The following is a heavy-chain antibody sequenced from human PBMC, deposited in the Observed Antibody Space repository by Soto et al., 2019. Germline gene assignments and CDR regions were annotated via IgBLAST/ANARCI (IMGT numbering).Heavy chain of an antibody. Sequence: QVRLVQSGAEVKKPGSSVQVTCKASGAIFSSNAIGWVRQAPGQGLGWMGGILPIFGRTNYAKKFKGRVTITADESTRTADMELSSLKSDGTAVYYCATGGRGYSSAPRFYFEYWGQGTRVTVSS. J-gene: IGHJ4*02. D-gene: IGHD5-18*01. V-gene: IGHV1-69*01. CDR3: ATGGRGYSSAPRFYFEY. CDR1: GAIFSSNA. CDR2: ILPIFGRT.